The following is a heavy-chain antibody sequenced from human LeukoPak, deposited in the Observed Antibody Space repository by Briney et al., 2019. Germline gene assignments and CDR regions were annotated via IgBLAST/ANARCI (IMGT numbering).Heavy chain of an antibody. D-gene: IGHD3/OR15-3a*01. CDR1: GVSISSSYSY. CDR3: ARQTGSGLFILP. CDR2: IYYTGNT. Sequence: SETLSLTCTVSGVSISSSYSYWGWIRQPPGRGLEWIGSIYYTGNTYYNADRKSQVSISIDTYKNQFSLKLTSVPPADTAVYYCARQTGSGLFILPGGQGTLVTVSS. J-gene: IGHJ4*02. V-gene: IGHV4-39*01.